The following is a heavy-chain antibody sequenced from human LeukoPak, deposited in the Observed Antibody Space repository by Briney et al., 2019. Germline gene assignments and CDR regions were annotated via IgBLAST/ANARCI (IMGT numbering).Heavy chain of an antibody. D-gene: IGHD1-26*01. Sequence: GGSLRLSCATSGFPFSDFSMSWVRQAPGKGLEWISTTNSGGTSTYYAESVKGRFTISRDNAKNSPYLQMNSLRAEDTAVYYCARDRGGSYSAIDYWGQGTLVTVSS. CDR2: TNSGGTST. CDR3: ARDRGGSYSAIDY. V-gene: IGHV3-23*01. J-gene: IGHJ4*02. CDR1: GFPFSDFS.